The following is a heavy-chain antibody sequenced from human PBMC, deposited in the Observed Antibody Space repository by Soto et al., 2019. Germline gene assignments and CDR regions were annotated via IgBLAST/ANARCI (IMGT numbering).Heavy chain of an antibody. CDR1: GFTFSGDW. D-gene: IGHD3-10*01. V-gene: IGHV3-74*01. J-gene: IGHJ4*02. Sequence: GGSLRLSCAASGFTFSGDWMHWVRQAAGKGLVWVSRINMDGSSTNYADSVKGRFTISRDNAKNTLYLQMNSLRVDDTAVYYCPRGLLGLLPHDYWGQGALVTVSS. CDR3: PRGLLGLLPHDY. CDR2: INMDGSST.